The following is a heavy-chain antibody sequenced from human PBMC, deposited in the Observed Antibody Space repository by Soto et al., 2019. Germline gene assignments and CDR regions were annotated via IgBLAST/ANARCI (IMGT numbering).Heavy chain of an antibody. V-gene: IGHV4-34*01. D-gene: IGHD3-10*01. CDR2: INHSGST. CDR3: ARGKYYGSGSYYKEYYYYYGMDV. CDR1: GGSFSGYY. Sequence: QVQLQQWGAGLLKPSETLSLTCAVYGGSFSGYYWSWIRQPPGKGLECIGEINHSGSTNYNPSLKSRVTISVDTSKNQFSLKLSSVTAADTAVYYCARGKYYGSGSYYKEYYYYYGMDVW. J-gene: IGHJ6*01.